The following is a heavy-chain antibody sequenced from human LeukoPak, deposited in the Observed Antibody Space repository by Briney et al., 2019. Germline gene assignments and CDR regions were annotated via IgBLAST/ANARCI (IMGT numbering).Heavy chain of an antibody. CDR1: GGSISSYY. CDR2: IYTSGST. CDR3: ARTRHFYDSSGPKTPFFDY. Sequence: SETLSLTCTVSGGSISSYYWSWIRQPAGKGLEWIGRIYTSGSTNYNPSLKSRVTMSVDTSENQFSLKLSSVTAADTAVYYCARTRHFYDSSGPKTPFFDYWGQGTLVTVSS. J-gene: IGHJ4*02. V-gene: IGHV4-4*07. D-gene: IGHD3-22*01.